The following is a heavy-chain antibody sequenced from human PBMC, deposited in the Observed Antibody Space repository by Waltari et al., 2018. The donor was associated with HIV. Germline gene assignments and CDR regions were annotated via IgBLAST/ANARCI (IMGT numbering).Heavy chain of an antibody. J-gene: IGHJ5*02. CDR2: MNPKNGKT. Sequence: VQLVQHGQEVETPGASEKVCRQTSGHTVTPYEINWVRRAAGQGLEWLGWMNPKNGKTGYGHRFQGRVTMTRNTSINTAYVELRDLKIQDTALYYCTGSRPGAIFGDHWGQGTRVTVSS. CDR1: GHTVTPYE. V-gene: IGHV1-8*01. CDR3: TGSRPGAIFGDH. D-gene: IGHD3-3*01.